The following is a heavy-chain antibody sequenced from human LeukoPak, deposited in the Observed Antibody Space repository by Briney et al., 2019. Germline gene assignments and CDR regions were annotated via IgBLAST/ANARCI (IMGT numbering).Heavy chain of an antibody. CDR1: GFTFSSYG. CDR2: IRYDGSNK. J-gene: IGHJ4*02. CDR3: AKVVVAAPRGDY. V-gene: IGHV3-30*02. D-gene: IGHD2-15*01. Sequence: GGSLRLSCAASGFTFSSYGMHWVRQAPGKGLEWVAFIRYDGSNKYYADSVKGRFTISRDNSKNTLYLQMNSLRAEDTAVYYCAKVVVAAPRGDYWGQGTLVTVSS.